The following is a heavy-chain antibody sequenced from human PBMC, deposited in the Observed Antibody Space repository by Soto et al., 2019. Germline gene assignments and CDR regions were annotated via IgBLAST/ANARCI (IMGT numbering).Heavy chain of an antibody. CDR1: SGPDRSHN. CDR2: VYYTGDT. J-gene: IGHJ6*02. D-gene: IGHD4-17*01. V-gene: IGHV4-59*08. Sequence: QVQLQQSGPRLVKPSETLSLTCTVSSGPDRSHNWGWIRQPPGRGLEWIGYVYYTGDTAYNPSLRRRVTIAADPSTNDISLTLNSVTAADTAVYYCVRQGIDYLHGLVDVWGQGTTVSVSS. CDR3: VRQGIDYLHGLVDV.